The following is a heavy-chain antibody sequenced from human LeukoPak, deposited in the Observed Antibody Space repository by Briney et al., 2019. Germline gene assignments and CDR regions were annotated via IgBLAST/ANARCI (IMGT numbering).Heavy chain of an antibody. V-gene: IGHV3-23*01. Sequence: GTLSLSCAAAGFTFSSYAMSWVRPAPGQGLEWVSAISGSGGSTYDKDSVKGQFTITSDNSKNTLYLQMNSLRAEDTAVYYCAKARYCSSTSCYRHFDYWGQGTLVTVSS. D-gene: IGHD2-2*02. J-gene: IGHJ4*02. CDR3: AKARYCSSTSCYRHFDY. CDR1: GFTFSSYA. CDR2: ISGSGGST.